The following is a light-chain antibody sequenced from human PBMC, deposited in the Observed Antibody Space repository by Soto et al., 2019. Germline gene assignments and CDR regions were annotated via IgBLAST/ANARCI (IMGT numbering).Light chain of an antibody. J-gene: IGLJ1*01. CDR2: EVS. Sequence: QSVLTQPPSASGSPGQSVTISCTGTSRDVGGYNFVSWYQQHPGKVPKVMIYEVSKRPSGVSDRFSGSKSGNTASLTISGLQAEDEADYYCCADAGRSTYVFGNGTKVTVL. CDR1: SRDVGGYNF. V-gene: IGLV2-23*02. CDR3: CADAGRSTYV.